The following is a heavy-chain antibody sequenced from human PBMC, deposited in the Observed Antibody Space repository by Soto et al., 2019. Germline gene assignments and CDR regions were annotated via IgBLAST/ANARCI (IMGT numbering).Heavy chain of an antibody. J-gene: IGHJ4*02. V-gene: IGHV3-23*01. Sequence: HPGGSLRLSCSGSGFNFNNHVINWVRQAPGKGLEWVASISNSDDVGFYADSVRGRFSVTRDRSTNTLHLQMDYVQFEDTGIYYCAKTVGATKLEDHWGQGTLVTVSS. D-gene: IGHD1-26*01. CDR1: GFNFNNHV. CDR3: AKTVGATKLEDH. CDR2: ISNSDDVG.